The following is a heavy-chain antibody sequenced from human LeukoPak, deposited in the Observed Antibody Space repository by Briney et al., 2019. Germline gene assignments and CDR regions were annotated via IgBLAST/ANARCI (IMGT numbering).Heavy chain of an antibody. CDR2: IYYSGST. V-gene: IGHV4-59*01. J-gene: IGHJ6*02. CDR3: ARGPRPTAIYYYYGMDV. Sequence: PSETLSLTCTVSGGSIGSYYWSWIRQPPGKGLEWIGYIYYSGSTNYNPSLKSRVTISVDTSKNQFSLKLSSVTAADTAVYYCARGPRPTAIYYYYGMDVWGQGTTVTVSS. CDR1: GGSIGSYY. D-gene: IGHD4-17*01.